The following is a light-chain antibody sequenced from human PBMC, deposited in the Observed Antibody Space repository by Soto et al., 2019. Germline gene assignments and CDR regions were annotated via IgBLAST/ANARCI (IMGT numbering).Light chain of an antibody. CDR2: ATS. V-gene: IGKV1-39*01. Sequence: DIQMTQSPSSLSSSVGDRVTITCRASQIIRNFLNWYQYKPGTAPKLLIHATSKLQSGVPSRFRGNGSGTDFTLTISSLQPEDFATYYCQQSYSTPTITFGQGTRLEFK. CDR1: QIIRNF. CDR3: QQSYSTPTIT. J-gene: IGKJ5*01.